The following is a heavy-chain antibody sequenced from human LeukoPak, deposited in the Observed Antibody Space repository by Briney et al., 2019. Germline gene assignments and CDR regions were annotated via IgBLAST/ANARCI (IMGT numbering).Heavy chain of an antibody. CDR1: GGSISSGGYY. CDR2: IYHSGST. Sequence: SETLSLICTVSGGSISSGGYYWSWIRQPPGKGLEWIGYIYHSGSTYYHPSLKSRVTISVDRSKNHFSLKLSSVTAADTAVYYCARGLRFLEWLPSNWFDPWGQGTLVTVSS. CDR3: ARGLRFLEWLPSNWFDP. V-gene: IGHV4-30-2*01. D-gene: IGHD3-3*01. J-gene: IGHJ5*02.